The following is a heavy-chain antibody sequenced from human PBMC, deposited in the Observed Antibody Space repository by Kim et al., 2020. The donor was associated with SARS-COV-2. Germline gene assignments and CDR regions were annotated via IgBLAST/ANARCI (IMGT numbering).Heavy chain of an antibody. V-gene: IGHV3-48*03. CDR3: ARVGGELSTQIDY. J-gene: IGHJ4*02. CDR2: ISSSGSTI. Sequence: GGSLRLSCAASGFTFSSYEMNWVRQAPGKGLEWVSYISSSGSTIYYADSVKGRFTISRDNAKNSLYLQMNSLRAEDTAVYYCARVGGELSTQIDYWGQGTLVTVSS. D-gene: IGHD3-16*01. CDR1: GFTFSSYE.